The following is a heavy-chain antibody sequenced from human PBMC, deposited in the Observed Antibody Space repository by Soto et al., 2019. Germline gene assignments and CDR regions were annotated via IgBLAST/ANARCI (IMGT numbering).Heavy chain of an antibody. D-gene: IGHD2-21*01. V-gene: IGHV1-58*01. J-gene: IGHJ4*02. CDR2: IAVGSGNT. Sequence: GASVKVSCKASGFTFTSSAVQWVRQARGQRLEWIGWIAVGSGNTNYAQKFQERVTITRDMSTSTAYMELSSLRSEDTAVYYCAALFTHCGGDCDYWGQGTLVTVSS. CDR3: AALFTHCGGDCDY. CDR1: GFTFTSSA.